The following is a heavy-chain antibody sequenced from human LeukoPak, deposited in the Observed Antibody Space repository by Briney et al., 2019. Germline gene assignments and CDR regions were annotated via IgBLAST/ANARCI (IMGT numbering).Heavy chain of an antibody. V-gene: IGHV3-7*03. J-gene: IGHJ4*02. CDR3: ARYDFWSGYLNY. CDR1: GFTFSSHW. Sequence: GGSLRLSCAASGFTFSSHWMTWVRQAPGKGLEWVANIKEDGTRKNYMDSVKGRFTISRDNSKNTLYLQMNSLRAEDTAVYYCARYDFWSGYLNYWGQGTLVTVSS. D-gene: IGHD3-3*01. CDR2: IKEDGTRK.